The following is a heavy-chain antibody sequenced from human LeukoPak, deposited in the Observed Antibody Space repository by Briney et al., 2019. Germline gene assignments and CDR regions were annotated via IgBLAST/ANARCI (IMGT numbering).Heavy chain of an antibody. CDR3: ARVGVNGPHYYDSSGYYYDY. J-gene: IGHJ4*02. CDR2: IYCSGST. V-gene: IGHV4-59*08. D-gene: IGHD3-22*01. CDR1: GGSISSYY. Sequence: PSETLSLTCTVSGGSISSYYWSWIRQPPGQGLEWIGYIYCSGSTNHNPSLKSRVTISVDTSKNQFSLKLSSVTAADTAVYYCARVGVNGPHYYDSSGYYYDYWGQGTLVTVSS.